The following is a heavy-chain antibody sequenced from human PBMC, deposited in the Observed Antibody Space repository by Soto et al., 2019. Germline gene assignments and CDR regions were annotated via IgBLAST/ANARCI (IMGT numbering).Heavy chain of an antibody. CDR2: IYYSGST. CDR3: ARGGGYCSGGSCYSRGAPNYYGMDV. D-gene: IGHD2-15*01. V-gene: IGHV4-31*03. J-gene: IGHJ6*02. CDR1: GGSISSGGYY. Sequence: SETLSLTCTVSGGSISSGGYYWSWIRQHPGKGLEWIGYIYYSGSTYYNPSLKSRVTISVDTSKNQFSLKLSSVTAADTAVYYCARGGGYCSGGSCYSRGAPNYYGMDVWGQGTTVTVSS.